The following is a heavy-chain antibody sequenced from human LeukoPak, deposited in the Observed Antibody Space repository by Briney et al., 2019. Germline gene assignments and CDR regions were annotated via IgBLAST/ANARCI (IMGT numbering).Heavy chain of an antibody. CDR2: MNPNSGNT. Sequence: ASVKVSCKASGYTLTSYDINWVRQATGQGLEWMGWMNPNSGNTGYAQKFQGRVTMTRNTSISTAYMELSSLRSEDTAVYYCARVGGDYYDSSGYSVWGQGTLVTVSS. CDR3: ARVGGDYYDSSGYSV. V-gene: IGHV1-8*01. CDR1: GYTLTSYD. J-gene: IGHJ4*02. D-gene: IGHD3-22*01.